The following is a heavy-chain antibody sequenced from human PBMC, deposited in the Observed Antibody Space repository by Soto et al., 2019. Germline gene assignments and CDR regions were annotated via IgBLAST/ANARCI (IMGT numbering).Heavy chain of an antibody. J-gene: IGHJ4*02. CDR2: ISSSGGAT. V-gene: IGHV3-23*01. D-gene: IGHD2-15*01. CDR1: GFTFSAHA. CDR3: AKDSVNVGVVTPFDY. Sequence: EVHRLESGGGLVQPGGSLRLSCVASGFTFSAHAMSWVRQAPGKGLEWVSAISSSGGATFSTESVRGRFTITRDNSKNTLFLQMNSVRAEDTAVYYCAKDSVNVGVVTPFDYWGQGTLVTVSS.